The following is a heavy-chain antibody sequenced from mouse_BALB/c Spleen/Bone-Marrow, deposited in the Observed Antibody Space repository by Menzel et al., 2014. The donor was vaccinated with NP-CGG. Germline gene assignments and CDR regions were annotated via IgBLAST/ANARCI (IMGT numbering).Heavy chain of an antibody. CDR2: IWSDGST. D-gene: IGHD2-1*01. Sequence: VKVVESGPGLVSPSQSLSIPCTISGFSLTSYGVHWVRQPPGKGLEWLVVIWSDGSTTYNSALKSRLSISKDNSKSXVFLKMNSLQTDDTAMYYCARNGNFYAMDYWGQGTSVTVSS. J-gene: IGHJ4*01. V-gene: IGHV2-6-1*01. CDR3: ARNGNFYAMDY. CDR1: GFSLTSYG.